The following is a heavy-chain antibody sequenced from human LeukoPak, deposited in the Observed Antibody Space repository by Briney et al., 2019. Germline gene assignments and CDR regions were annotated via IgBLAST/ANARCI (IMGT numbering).Heavy chain of an antibody. V-gene: IGHV4-59*12. J-gene: IGHJ5*02. CDR3: ARGRRLQTYCSSTSCRPFDP. CDR2: IYSSGST. CDR1: GGSISSYY. Sequence: SETLSLTCTVSGGSISSYYWNWVRQPPGKGLEWIGNIYSSGSTDYNPSLKSRVTISLDTSKFQFSLKLSSVTAADTAVYYCARGRRLQTYCSSTSCRPFDPWGQGTLVTVSS. D-gene: IGHD2-2*01.